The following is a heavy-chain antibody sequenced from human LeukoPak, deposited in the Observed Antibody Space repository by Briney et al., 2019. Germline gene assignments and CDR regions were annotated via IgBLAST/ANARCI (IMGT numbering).Heavy chain of an antibody. D-gene: IGHD3-22*01. Sequence: PGGSLRLSCAASGFTFGSYSMNWVRQAPGKGLEWVSSISSSSSYIYYADSVKGRFTISRDSAKNSLYLQMNSLRAEDTAVYYCAREYYYDSSGTNFDYWGQGTLVTVSS. CDR2: ISSSSSYI. J-gene: IGHJ4*02. V-gene: IGHV3-21*01. CDR3: AREYYYDSSGTNFDY. CDR1: GFTFGSYS.